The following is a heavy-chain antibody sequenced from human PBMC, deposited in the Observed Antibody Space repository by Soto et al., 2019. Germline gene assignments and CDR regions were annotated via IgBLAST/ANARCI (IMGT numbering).Heavy chain of an antibody. CDR1: EDTFIAYY. J-gene: IGHJ4*02. CDR3: ARVSVDVPE. CDR2: IDPKSGGT. V-gene: IGHV1-2*02. D-gene: IGHD5-12*01. Sequence: QVELVQSGAEVKKPGSSVKVSCQASEDTFIAYYIHWVRQAPGQGLEWMGWIDPKSGGTTYEQKFLGRVTMTRDTSINTAYMDLNRLTSDDTAVYYCARVSVDVPEWGQGTLITVSS.